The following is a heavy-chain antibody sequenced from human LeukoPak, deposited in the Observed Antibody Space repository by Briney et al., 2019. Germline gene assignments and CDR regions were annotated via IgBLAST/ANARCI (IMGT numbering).Heavy chain of an antibody. Sequence: SETLSLTCTVSGGSVSSGDYHWSWIRQPPGKGLEWIGHMYYGGSASYNPSLKSRVTISIDTSKNQFSLTLSSVTAVDTAVYYCTRGAALPDDWGQGTLVTVSS. CDR1: GGSVSSGDYH. J-gene: IGHJ4*02. V-gene: IGHV4-61*08. CDR3: TRGAALPDD. D-gene: IGHD2-15*01. CDR2: MYYGGSA.